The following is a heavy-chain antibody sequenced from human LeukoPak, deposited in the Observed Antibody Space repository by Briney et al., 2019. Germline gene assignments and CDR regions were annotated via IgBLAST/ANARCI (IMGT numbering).Heavy chain of an antibody. Sequence: PGGSLRLSCAASGFNFNSQSMNWARQAPGKGLECISYISSSSDTRYYADSVKGRFTISRDNAKNSLYLQMNSLRAEDTAVYYCARDLSSGWYYAAFDIWGQGTMVTVSS. CDR3: ARDLSSGWYYAAFDI. J-gene: IGHJ3*02. V-gene: IGHV3-48*04. CDR1: GFNFNSQS. D-gene: IGHD6-19*01. CDR2: ISSSSDTR.